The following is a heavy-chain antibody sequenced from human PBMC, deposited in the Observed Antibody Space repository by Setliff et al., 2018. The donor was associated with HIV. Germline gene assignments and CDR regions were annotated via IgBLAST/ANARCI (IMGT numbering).Heavy chain of an antibody. J-gene: IGHJ4*02. CDR2: IDNSGNT. V-gene: IGHV4-59*01. Sequence: SETLSLTCAVSGVSISAYFWSWIRQSPEKGLEWIGYIDNSGNTNYSPSLKSRTTISRDTSKNQFSLKLNSVTAADAAVYYCARSTPSVGYISEHWGQGTLVTVSS. CDR3: ARSTPSVGYISEH. CDR1: GVSISAYF. D-gene: IGHD5-12*01.